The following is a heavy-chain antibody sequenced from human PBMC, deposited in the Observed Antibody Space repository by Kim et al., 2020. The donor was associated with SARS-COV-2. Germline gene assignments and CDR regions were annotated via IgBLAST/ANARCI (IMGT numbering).Heavy chain of an antibody. CDR3: TTVSMR. CDR1: EIPFSDAW. Sequence: GGSLRLSCAVSEIPFSDAWFNWVRQSPGKGLEWVGRIKSKTDGGTADLAAPVKGRFAISRDDSKNTLYLLMNNVETDDSAVYYCTTVSMRWGQGTLVTVS. V-gene: IGHV3-15*01. D-gene: IGHD2-2*01. CDR2: IKSKTDGGTA. J-gene: IGHJ1*01.